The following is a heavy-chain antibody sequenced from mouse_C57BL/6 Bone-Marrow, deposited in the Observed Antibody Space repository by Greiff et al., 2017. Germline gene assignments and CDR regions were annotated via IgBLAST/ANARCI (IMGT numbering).Heavy chain of an antibody. V-gene: IGHV1-53*01. CDR3: ARAAPIYDYGSCWFAY. CDR2: INPSNGGT. Sequence: QVQLQQPGTELVKPGASVKLSCKASGYTFTSYWMHWVKQRPGQGLEWIGNINPSNGGTNYNEKLKSKATLTVDKSSSTAYMQLSSLTSEYSAVYYCARAAPIYDYGSCWFAYWGQGTLVTGSA. D-gene: IGHD1-1*01. CDR1: GYTFTSYW. J-gene: IGHJ3*01.